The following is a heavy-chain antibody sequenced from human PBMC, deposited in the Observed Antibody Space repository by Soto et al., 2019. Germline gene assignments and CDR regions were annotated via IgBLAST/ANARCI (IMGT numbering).Heavy chain of an antibody. CDR1: GFTFSSYA. CDR2: ISGSGGST. D-gene: IGHD5-12*01. Sequence: PGGSLRLSCAASGFTFSSYAMSWVRQAPGKGLEWVSAISGSGGSTYYADSVKGRFTISRDNSKNTLYLQMNSLRAEDTAVYYCAKDWSRGGYARDLAAFLIYYYYMDVWGKGTTVTVSS. V-gene: IGHV3-23*01. CDR3: AKDWSRGGYARDLAAFLIYYYYMDV. J-gene: IGHJ6*03.